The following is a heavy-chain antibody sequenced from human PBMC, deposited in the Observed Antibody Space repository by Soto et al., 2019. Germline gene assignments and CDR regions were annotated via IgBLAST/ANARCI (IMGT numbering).Heavy chain of an antibody. CDR1: GGSVSSGNYF. J-gene: IGHJ3*01. Sequence: QLQLQESGPGLVKPAETLSLKCAVSGGSVSSGNYFWGWIRQPPGKGLEWIGNIYYNGDTYYSPYLTSRITMSVDTAQNQFSLRLTSVTAADTAVYSCARRLIENWSRGHAFDFWGQGTLVTVSS. V-gene: IGHV4-39*01. D-gene: IGHD1-1*01. CDR2: IYYNGDT. CDR3: ARRLIENWSRGHAFDF.